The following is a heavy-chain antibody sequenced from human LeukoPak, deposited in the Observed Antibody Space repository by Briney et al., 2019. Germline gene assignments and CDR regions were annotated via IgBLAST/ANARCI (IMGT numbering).Heavy chain of an antibody. CDR3: ARSFSITMVRGPFDY. CDR1: GYSFTGYY. D-gene: IGHD3-10*01. V-gene: IGHV1-2*04. J-gene: IGHJ4*02. Sequence: LCASVTVSCQPSGYSFTGYYMQWVRLASGQGREWVGWINPNSGGTNYAQKFQGWVTMTRDTSISTAYMELSRLRSDDTAVYYCARSFSITMVRGPFDYWGQGTLVTVSS. CDR2: INPNSGGT.